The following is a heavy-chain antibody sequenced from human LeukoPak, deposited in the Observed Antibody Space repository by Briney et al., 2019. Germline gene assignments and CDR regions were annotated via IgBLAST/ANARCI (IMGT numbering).Heavy chain of an antibody. J-gene: IGHJ5*02. CDR1: GFTLSSYA. CDR3: ATAQPTGT. Sequence: PGGSLRLSCAVSGFTLSSYAMHWVRQAPGKGLEWVAVISYDGSNKYYADSVKGRFTISRDNSKNTLYLQMNSLRAEDTAVYYCATAQPTGTWGQGTLVTVSS. CDR2: ISYDGSNK. D-gene: IGHD1-14*01. V-gene: IGHV3-30*04.